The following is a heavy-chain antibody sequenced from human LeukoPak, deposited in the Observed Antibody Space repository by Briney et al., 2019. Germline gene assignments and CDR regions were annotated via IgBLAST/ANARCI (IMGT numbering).Heavy chain of an antibody. CDR3: ARDHIAVAGNAAFDI. J-gene: IGHJ3*02. V-gene: IGHV1-18*01. CDR1: GYTFTSSG. D-gene: IGHD6-19*01. Sequence: ASVKVSCKASGYTFTSSGISWVRQAPGQGLEWMGWISAYNGNTHYAQKLQGRVTMTTDTSTSTAYMELRSLRSDDTAVYYCARDHIAVAGNAAFDIWGQGTMVTVSS. CDR2: ISAYNGNT.